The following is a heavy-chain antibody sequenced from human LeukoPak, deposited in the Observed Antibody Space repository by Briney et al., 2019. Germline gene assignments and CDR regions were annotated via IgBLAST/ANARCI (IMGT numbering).Heavy chain of an antibody. D-gene: IGHD2-2*01. Sequence: ASVKVSFKASGYTFTTYSLAWGRQAPGQSLERMGWIRVNNGGTNYAQSFQDRVTLTRDTSTNTAYLELRSMRSDDTAIIYCATATQPRGYFLHWGQGTLVTVSS. CDR1: GYTFTTYS. CDR3: ATATQPRGYFLH. J-gene: IGHJ1*01. V-gene: IGHV1-18*01. CDR2: IRVNNGGT.